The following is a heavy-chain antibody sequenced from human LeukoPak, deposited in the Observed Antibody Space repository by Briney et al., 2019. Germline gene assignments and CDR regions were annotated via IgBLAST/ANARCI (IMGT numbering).Heavy chain of an antibody. J-gene: IGHJ4*02. V-gene: IGHV5-51*01. Sequence: SGESLKISCKGSGYTFSSYWIGWVRQMPGKGLEWMGIIYPGDSDTRYSPSLQGQVTISVDTSIGTAYLQWSSLKASDTAIYYCARQNDLRLDYWGQGTLVTVSS. CDR2: IYPGDSDT. D-gene: IGHD3-3*01. CDR3: ARQNDLRLDY. CDR1: GYTFSSYW.